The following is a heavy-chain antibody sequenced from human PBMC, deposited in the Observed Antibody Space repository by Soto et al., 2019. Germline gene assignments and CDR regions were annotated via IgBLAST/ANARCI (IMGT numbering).Heavy chain of an antibody. CDR3: ARELELRLDYYYMDV. CDR1: GFTFSSYN. Sequence: GWSLSLSCADSGFTFSSYNINWVRQAPGKGLEWVSYISSSSSTIYYADSVKGRFTISRDNAKNSLYLQMNSLRAEDTDVYYCARELELRLDYYYMDVWGKGTTVTVSS. CDR2: ISSSSSTI. V-gene: IGHV3-48*01. D-gene: IGHD1-7*01. J-gene: IGHJ6*03.